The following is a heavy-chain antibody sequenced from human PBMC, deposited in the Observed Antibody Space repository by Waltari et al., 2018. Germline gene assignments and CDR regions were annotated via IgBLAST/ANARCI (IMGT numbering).Heavy chain of an antibody. J-gene: IGHJ4*02. D-gene: IGHD5-12*01. V-gene: IGHV4-61*09. CDR1: GGSISSGSYY. CDR2: IYTSGST. Sequence: QVQLQESGPGLVKPSQTLSLTCTVSGGSISSGSYYCSWIRQPAGKGLEWIGYIYTSGSTNYNPSLKSRVTISVDTSKNQFSLKLSSVTAADTAVYYCARDDSGYEFDYWGQGTLVTVSS. CDR3: ARDDSGYEFDY.